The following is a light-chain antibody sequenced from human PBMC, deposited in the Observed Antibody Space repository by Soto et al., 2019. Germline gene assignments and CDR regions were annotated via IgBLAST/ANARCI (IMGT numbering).Light chain of an antibody. CDR3: QQSYSAPYT. CDR1: QSIYSS. CDR2: AAF. Sequence: DIQMTQSPSSLSASVGDRVTITCRASQSIYSSLNWYHQKPGKAPKLLIYAAFNWQSGVPSRFSGSGSGTDFTLSISSLQPEDFATYYCQQSYSAPYTFGQGTKLEI. V-gene: IGKV1-39*01. J-gene: IGKJ2*01.